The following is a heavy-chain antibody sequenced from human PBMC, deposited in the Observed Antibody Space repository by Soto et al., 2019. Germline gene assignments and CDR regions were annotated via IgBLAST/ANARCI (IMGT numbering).Heavy chain of an antibody. Sequence: GASVKVSCKASGYTFTGYYMHWVRQAPGQGLEWMGWINPNSGGTNYAQKFQGWVTMTRDTSISTAYMELSRLRSDDTAVYYCARWDCSSTSCYFDYWGQGTLVTVS. V-gene: IGHV1-2*04. CDR2: INPNSGGT. CDR3: ARWDCSSTSCYFDY. J-gene: IGHJ4*02. D-gene: IGHD2-2*01. CDR1: GYTFTGYY.